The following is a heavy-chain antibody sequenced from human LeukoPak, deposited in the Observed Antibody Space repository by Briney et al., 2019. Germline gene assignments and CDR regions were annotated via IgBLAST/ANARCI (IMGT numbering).Heavy chain of an antibody. CDR1: GFTVSSNY. CDR2: IYSGGST. V-gene: IGHV3-53*01. CDR3: ARDSPYSSRSTGAFDI. Sequence: PGGSLRLSCAASGFTVSSNYMSWVRQAPGKGLDWVSVIYSGGSTYYADPVKGRSTISRDNSKNTLYLQMNSLRAEDTAVYYCARDSPYSSRSTGAFDIWGQGTMVTVSS. J-gene: IGHJ3*02. D-gene: IGHD6-13*01.